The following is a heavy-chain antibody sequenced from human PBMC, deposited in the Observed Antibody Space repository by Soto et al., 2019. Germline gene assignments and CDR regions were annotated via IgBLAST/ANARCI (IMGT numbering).Heavy chain of an antibody. CDR3: ARDISSGWASNCYYYGMDA. CDR2: IIPIFGTA. CDR1: GGTFSSYA. J-gene: IGHJ6*02. V-gene: IGHV1-69*13. Sequence: SVKVSCKASGGTFSSYAISWVRQAPGQGLEWMGGIIPIFGTANYAQKFQGRVTITADESTSTAYMELSSLRSEDTAVYYCARDISSGWASNCYYYGMDAWGQRTTVTVSS. D-gene: IGHD6-19*01.